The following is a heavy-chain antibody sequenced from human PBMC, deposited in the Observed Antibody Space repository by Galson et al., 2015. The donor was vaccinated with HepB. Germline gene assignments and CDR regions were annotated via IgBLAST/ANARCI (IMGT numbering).Heavy chain of an antibody. CDR3: AADGCSGGSCYGWFDP. CDR1: GFTFTSAA. Sequence: SVKVSCKASGFTFTSAAVQWVRQARGQRLEWIGWIVVGSGNTNYAQKFQERVTITRDMSTSTAYMELSSLRSEDTAVYYCAADGCSGGSCYGWFDPWGQGTPVTVSS. J-gene: IGHJ5*02. V-gene: IGHV1-58*01. D-gene: IGHD2-15*01. CDR2: IVVGSGNT.